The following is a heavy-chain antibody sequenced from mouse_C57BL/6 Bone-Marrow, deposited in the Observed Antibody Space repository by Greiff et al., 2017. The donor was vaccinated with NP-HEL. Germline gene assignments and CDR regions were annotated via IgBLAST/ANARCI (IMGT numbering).Heavy chain of an antibody. Sequence: QVQLKESGAELARPGASVKLSCKASGYTFTSYGISWVKQRTGQGLEWIGEIYPRSGNTYYNEKFKGKATLTADKSSSTAYMGLRSLTSEDSAVDFGARYYGSPWYFDVWGTGTTVTVAS. CDR2: IYPRSGNT. D-gene: IGHD1-1*01. CDR1: GYTFTSYG. CDR3: ARYYGSPWYFDV. V-gene: IGHV1-81*01. J-gene: IGHJ1*03.